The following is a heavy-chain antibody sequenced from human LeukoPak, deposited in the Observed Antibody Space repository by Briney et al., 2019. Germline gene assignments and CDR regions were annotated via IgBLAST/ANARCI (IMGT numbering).Heavy chain of an antibody. D-gene: IGHD3-22*01. CDR1: GYTFTGYF. Sequence: ASVKVSCKASGYTFTGYFIHWVRQAPGQGLEWMGWINPNSAGTNYAQKFQGRVTMTRDTSISTAYMELSRLRSDDTAVYYCARPRTDSSGYYADFDYWGQGTLVTVSS. CDR3: ARPRTDSSGYYADFDY. J-gene: IGHJ4*02. V-gene: IGHV1-2*02. CDR2: INPNSAGT.